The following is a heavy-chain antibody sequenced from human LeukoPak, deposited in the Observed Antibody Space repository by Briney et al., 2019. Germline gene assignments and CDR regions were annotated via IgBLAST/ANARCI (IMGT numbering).Heavy chain of an antibody. D-gene: IGHD2-2*01. CDR2: ISAYNGNT. Sequence: ASVKVSCKASGYTFTSYGISWVRQAPGQGLEWMGWISAYNGNTNYAQRLQGRVTMTTDTSTSTAYMELRSLRSDDTAVYYCARDPPPVVPAAPSGWFDPWGQGTLVTVSS. V-gene: IGHV1-18*01. J-gene: IGHJ5*02. CDR3: ARDPPPVVPAAPSGWFDP. CDR1: GYTFTSYG.